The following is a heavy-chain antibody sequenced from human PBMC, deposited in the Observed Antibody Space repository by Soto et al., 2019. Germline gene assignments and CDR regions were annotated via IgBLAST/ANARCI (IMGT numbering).Heavy chain of an antibody. J-gene: IGHJ4*02. CDR1: GFTFSSYS. CDR2: IISSSSYI. D-gene: IGHD3-22*01. CDR3: ARPLYYYDTGGYR. Sequence: EVQLVESGGGLVKPGVSLRLSWAASGFTFSSYSMNGVLQVPGTGLAWVSSIISSSSYIYYADSVKGRFTISRDNAKNSLYLQMSSLRADDTAVYYCARPLYYYDTGGYRWGQGTLVTVSS. V-gene: IGHV3-21*01.